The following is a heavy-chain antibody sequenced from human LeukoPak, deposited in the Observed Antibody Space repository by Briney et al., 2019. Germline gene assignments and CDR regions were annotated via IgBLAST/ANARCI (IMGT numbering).Heavy chain of an antibody. J-gene: IGHJ4*02. V-gene: IGHV3-33*01. CDR1: GFTFSSYG. CDR2: IWYDGSNK. Sequence: GGSLRLSCAASGFTFSSYGMHWVRQAPGKGPEWVAVIWYDGSNKYYADSVKGRFTISRDNSKNTLYLQMNSLRAEDTAVYYCARDTRGGYGSGSYYLDYWGQGTLVTVSS. D-gene: IGHD3-10*01. CDR3: ARDTRGGYGSGSYYLDY.